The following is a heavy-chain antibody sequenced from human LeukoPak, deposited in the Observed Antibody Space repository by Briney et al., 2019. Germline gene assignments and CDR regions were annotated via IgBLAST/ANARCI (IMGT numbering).Heavy chain of an antibody. CDR3: ASPTAYGDFLRDAFDI. CDR2: INHSGST. V-gene: IGHV4-34*01. J-gene: IGHJ3*02. Sequence: PSETLSLTCAVYGGSFSGYYWSWIRQPPGKGLEWIGEINHSGSTNYNPSLKSRVTISVDTSKNQFSLKLSSVTAADTAVYYCASPTAYGDFLRDAFDIWGQGTMVTVSS. CDR1: GGSFSGYY. D-gene: IGHD4-17*01.